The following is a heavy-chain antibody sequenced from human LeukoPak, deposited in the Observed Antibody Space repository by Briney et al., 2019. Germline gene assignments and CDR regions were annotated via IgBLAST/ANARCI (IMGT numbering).Heavy chain of an antibody. CDR1: GYTFTRYF. CDR3: ARVSGDYSMPFDY. J-gene: IGHJ4*02. CDR2: INPSGGST. V-gene: IGHV1-46*01. D-gene: IGHD2/OR15-2a*01. Sequence: ASVKVSCKASGYTFTRYFMHWVRQAPGQGLEWMGIINPSGGSTTYAQKFQGRVTMTRDMSPSTVYMELSSLRSEDTAVYYCARVSGDYSMPFDYWGQGTLVTVSS.